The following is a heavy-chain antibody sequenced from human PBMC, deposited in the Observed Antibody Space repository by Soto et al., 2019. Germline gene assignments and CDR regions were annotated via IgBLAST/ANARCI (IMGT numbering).Heavy chain of an antibody. J-gene: IGHJ5*02. Sequence: EVQLVESGGGLVQPGGSLRLSCAASGFTFSSYSMNWVRQAPGKGLEWVSYISSSSSTIYYADSVKGRFTISRDNAKHSLYLKMNSLSAEATAVYYCAGEYCSSTSCLNWFDPWGQGTLVTVSS. V-gene: IGHV3-48*01. CDR2: ISSSSSTI. CDR1: GFTFSSYS. D-gene: IGHD2-2*01. CDR3: AGEYCSSTSCLNWFDP.